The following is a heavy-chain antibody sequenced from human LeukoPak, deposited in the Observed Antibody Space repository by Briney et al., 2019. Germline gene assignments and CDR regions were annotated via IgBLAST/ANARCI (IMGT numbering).Heavy chain of an antibody. CDR2: IWYDGSNK. V-gene: IGHV3-33*01. J-gene: IGHJ4*02. CDR1: GFTFSSYG. Sequence: PGRSLRLSCAASGFTFSSYGMHWVRQAPGKGLEWVAVIWYDGSNKYYADSVKGRFTISRDNAKNSLYLQMSSLRAEDTAMYYCARDKGYGSDYWGPGVQVTVSS. D-gene: IGHD3-10*01. CDR3: ARDKGYGSDY.